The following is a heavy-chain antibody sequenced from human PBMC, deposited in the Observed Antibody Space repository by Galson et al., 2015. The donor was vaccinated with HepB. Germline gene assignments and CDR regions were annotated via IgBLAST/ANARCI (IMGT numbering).Heavy chain of an antibody. V-gene: IGHV1-24*01. J-gene: IGHJ2*01. D-gene: IGHD3-22*01. CDR1: GYTLTELS. CDR3: ATGGYYDSSGYTTSRYWYFDL. Sequence: SVKVSCKVSGYTLTELSMHWVRQAPGKGLEWMGGFDPEDGETIYAQKFQGRVTMTEDTSTDTAYMELSSLRSEDTAVYYCATGGYYDSSGYTTSRYWYFDLWGRGTLVTVSS. CDR2: FDPEDGET.